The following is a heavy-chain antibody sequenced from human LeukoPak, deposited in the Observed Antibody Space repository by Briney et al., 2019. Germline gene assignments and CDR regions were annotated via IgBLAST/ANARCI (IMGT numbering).Heavy chain of an antibody. CDR1: GFTFSSYT. Sequence: GGSVRLSCAASGFTFSSYTMHWVRQAPGKGLEWVAVISYDGSNKYYADFVKGRLTISRDNSKNTLYLQMNSLRAEDTAVYYCARVMAPEGLGYFDYWGQGTLVTVSS. CDR2: ISYDGSNK. J-gene: IGHJ4*02. V-gene: IGHV3-30*04. D-gene: IGHD5-24*01. CDR3: ARVMAPEGLGYFDY.